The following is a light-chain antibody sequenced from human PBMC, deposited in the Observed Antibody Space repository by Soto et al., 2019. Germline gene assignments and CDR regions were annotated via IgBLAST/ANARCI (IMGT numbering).Light chain of an antibody. V-gene: IGLV2-8*01. CDR2: EVS. Sequence: QSVLTQPPSASGSPGQSVTISCTGTSSDVGGYNYVSWYQHHPGKGPKLMIYEVSKRTSGVPDRFSGSKSGNTASLTVSGLQAEDEADYYCSSFAGSNTVLGGGTKLTVL. J-gene: IGLJ2*01. CDR1: SSDVGGYNY. CDR3: SSFAGSNTV.